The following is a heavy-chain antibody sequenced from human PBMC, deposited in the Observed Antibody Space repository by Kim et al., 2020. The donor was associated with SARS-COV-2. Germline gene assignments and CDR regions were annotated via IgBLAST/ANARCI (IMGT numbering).Heavy chain of an antibody. CDR2: ISYDGSNK. D-gene: IGHD3-16*01. CDR1: GFTFSSYA. V-gene: IGHV3-30*04. CDR3: ARALGGGYYYVMDV. J-gene: IGHJ6*02. Sequence: GGSLRLSCAASGFTFSSYALHWVRQAPGKGLEWVAVISYDGSNKYYADSVKGRFTISRDNSKNTMYLQMNSLRAEDTAVYYCARALGGGYYYVMDVWGQGTTVTVSS.